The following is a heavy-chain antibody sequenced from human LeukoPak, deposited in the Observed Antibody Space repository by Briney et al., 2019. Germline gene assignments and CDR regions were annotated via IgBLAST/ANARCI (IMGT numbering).Heavy chain of an antibody. D-gene: IGHD1-1*01. CDR1: GFTFRAYW. J-gene: IGHJ4*02. Sequence: GGSLRLSCAASGFTFRAYWMNWVRQPPGEGREWVANIKPDGSEKYYVDSLKGRFTISRDNAKKSLFLQMNSLRAEDTAVYYCARSTAGLDYWGQGTLVTVSS. CDR3: ARSTAGLDY. CDR2: IKPDGSEK. V-gene: IGHV3-7*01.